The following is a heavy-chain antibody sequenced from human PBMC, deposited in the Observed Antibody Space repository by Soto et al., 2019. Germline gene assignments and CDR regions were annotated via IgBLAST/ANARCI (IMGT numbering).Heavy chain of an antibody. J-gene: IGHJ4*02. CDR1: GFTLSSYG. Sequence: QVQLLESGGGVVQPGRSLRLSCAASGFTLSSYGMHWVRQAPGKGLEWGAVIWYDGSIEYYADSVKGRLTISRDNSKNTLYVQMNSLRAEDTAVYYCARDNTLPAAGPFDYWGQGTLVTVSS. CDR2: IWYDGSIE. CDR3: ARDNTLPAAGPFDY. D-gene: IGHD6-13*01. V-gene: IGHV3-33*01.